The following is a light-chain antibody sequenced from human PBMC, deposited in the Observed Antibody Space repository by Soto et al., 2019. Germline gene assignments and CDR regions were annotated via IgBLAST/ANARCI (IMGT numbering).Light chain of an antibody. Sequence: QSVLTQPASVSGFPGQSITISCTGSNSDIGTYNYVSWYQQHPGKAPKLVISEVSNRPSGISHRFSGSKSGNAASLTISGLQAEDEATYYCSSYTSTSTLYVFGPGTKVTVL. CDR2: EVS. CDR3: SSYTSTSTLYV. J-gene: IGLJ1*01. V-gene: IGLV2-14*01. CDR1: NSDIGTYNY.